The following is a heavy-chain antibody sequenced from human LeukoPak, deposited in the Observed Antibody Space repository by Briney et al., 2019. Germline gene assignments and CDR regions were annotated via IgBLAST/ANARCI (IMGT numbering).Heavy chain of an antibody. V-gene: IGHV3-53*01. D-gene: IGHD1-26*01. Sequence: GGSLRLFCAASGFTVSSNYMTWVRQAPGKGLEWVSVIYSGGNTYYADSVKGRFTISRDNSKNTLFLQMNSLRAEDTAVYFCARGGSVGSYYYFDYWGQGTLVTVSS. CDR2: IYSGGNT. CDR1: GFTVSSNY. CDR3: ARGGSVGSYYYFDY. J-gene: IGHJ4*02.